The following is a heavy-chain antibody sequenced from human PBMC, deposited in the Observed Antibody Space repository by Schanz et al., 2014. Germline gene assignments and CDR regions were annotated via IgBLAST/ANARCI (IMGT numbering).Heavy chain of an antibody. J-gene: IGHJ4*02. CDR1: GYTFTRSG. CDR2: IHSTGGTT. Sequence: QVRLVQSGGEVKTPGASVKVSCKASGYTFTRSGISWVRQAPGQGLEWMGIIHSTGGTTSHAQKFQGRVTLTSDTSISTAFMELSGLTSDDTATYFCARDPYGKNSGDFDYWGQGTLVTVSS. D-gene: IGHD4-17*01. CDR3: ARDPYGKNSGDFDY. V-gene: IGHV1-46*01.